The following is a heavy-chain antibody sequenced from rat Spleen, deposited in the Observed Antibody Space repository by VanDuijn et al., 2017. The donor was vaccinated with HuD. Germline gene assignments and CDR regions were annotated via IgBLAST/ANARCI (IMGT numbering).Heavy chain of an antibody. D-gene: IGHD2-2*01. CDR2: ISTGGGST. Sequence: EVQLVESDGGLVQPGRSLKLSCAASGFTFSDHFMAWVRQAPAKGLEWVAYISTGGGSTYYRDSVKGRFTISRDDVKNTLYVQMDSLRSEDTATYYCARAGYLRDWYFDFWGPGTMVTVSS. V-gene: IGHV5-27*01. CDR3: ARAGYLRDWYFDF. CDR1: GFTFSDHF. J-gene: IGHJ1*01.